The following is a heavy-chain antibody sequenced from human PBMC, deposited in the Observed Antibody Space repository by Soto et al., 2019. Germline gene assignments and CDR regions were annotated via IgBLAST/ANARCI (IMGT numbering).Heavy chain of an antibody. CDR2: MNPNSGNT. CDR1: GYTFTSYD. CDR3: ARGRAPRGGLWFGEGYYYGMDV. J-gene: IGHJ6*02. Sequence: VAAVKVYFKASGYTFTSYDINWVRQATGQGLEWMGWMNPNSGNTGYAQKFQGRVTMTRNTSISTAYMELSSLRSEDTAVYYCARGRAPRGGLWFGEGYYYGMDVWGQGTTVTVSS. V-gene: IGHV1-8*01. D-gene: IGHD3-10*01.